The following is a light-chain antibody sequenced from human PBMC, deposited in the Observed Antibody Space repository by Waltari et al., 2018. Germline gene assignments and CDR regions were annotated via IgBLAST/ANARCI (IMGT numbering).Light chain of an antibody. CDR3: QHYVRLPVT. V-gene: IGKV3-20*01. Sequence: EIVLTQSPGTLSLSPGERVTLPCRARQSIGTVLAWYQQKPGQPPRLLIYGASIRAAGIPDRVSGSGSGTDFSLTISRLEPEDFAVYYCQHYVRLPVTFGQGTKVQIK. CDR2: GAS. J-gene: IGKJ1*01. CDR1: QSIGTV.